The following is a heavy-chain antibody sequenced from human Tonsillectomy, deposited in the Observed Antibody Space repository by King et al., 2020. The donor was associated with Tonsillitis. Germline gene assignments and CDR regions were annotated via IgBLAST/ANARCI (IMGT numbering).Heavy chain of an antibody. CDR1: GFTFSSYW. J-gene: IGHJ6*02. Sequence: VQLVESGGGLVQPGGSLRLSCAASGFTFSSYWMHWVRQAPGKGLVWVSRINSDGNSTSYADSVKGRFTISRDNAKNTLYLQMNSLRAGDTAVYYCARDLDIVVVPVASASPDGMDVWGQGTTVTVSS. V-gene: IGHV3-74*01. CDR3: ARDLDIVVVPVASASPDGMDV. CDR2: INSDGNST. D-gene: IGHD2-2*01.